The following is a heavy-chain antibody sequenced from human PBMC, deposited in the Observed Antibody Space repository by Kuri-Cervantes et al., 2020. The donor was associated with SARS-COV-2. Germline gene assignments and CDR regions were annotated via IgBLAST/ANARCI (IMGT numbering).Heavy chain of an antibody. D-gene: IGHD3-16*01. J-gene: IGHJ6*03. V-gene: IGHV3-33*08. Sequence: GESLKISCVASGLTFSNYVIHWVRQAPGKGLEWVAVIWYDGENEYYAGSVKGRFTISRDNSKNTVSLHMNSLRAEDTAMYYCARGAASYYYMDVWGKGTTVTVSS. CDR1: GLTFSNYV. CDR2: IWYDGENE. CDR3: ARGAASYYYMDV.